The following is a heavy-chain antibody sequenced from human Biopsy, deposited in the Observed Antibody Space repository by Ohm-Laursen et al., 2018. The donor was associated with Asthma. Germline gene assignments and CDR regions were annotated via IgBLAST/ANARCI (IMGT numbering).Heavy chain of an antibody. Sequence: GSSVKVSCKASGYAFSNYAISWVRQAPGQGLEWMGGLIPVLGTPDHAQMFEGRVTITADESTSTAYMELSSLSSEDTAVYYCARGYSGSDRIVYYYSGLEVWGQGTTVTVSS. J-gene: IGHJ6*02. CDR3: ARGYSGSDRIVYYYSGLEV. D-gene: IGHD5-12*01. V-gene: IGHV1-69*01. CDR2: LIPVLGTP. CDR1: GYAFSNYA.